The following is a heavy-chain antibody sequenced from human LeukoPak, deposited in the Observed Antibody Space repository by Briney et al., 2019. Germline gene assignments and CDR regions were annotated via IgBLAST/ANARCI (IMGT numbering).Heavy chain of an antibody. D-gene: IGHD3-10*01. CDR2: IYYSGST. J-gene: IGHJ4*02. CDR1: GGSISSYY. V-gene: IGHV4-59*01. CDR3: ARETTMVPGDY. Sequence: PSETLSLTCTVSGGSISSYYWSWIRQPLGKGLEWIGYIYYSGSTNYNPSLKSRATISVDTSKNQFSLKLSSVTAADTAVYYCARETTMVPGDYWGQGTLVTVSS.